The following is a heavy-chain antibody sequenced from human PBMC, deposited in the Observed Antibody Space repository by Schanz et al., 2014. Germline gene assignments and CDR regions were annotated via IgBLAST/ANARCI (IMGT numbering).Heavy chain of an antibody. CDR1: GFTFSSYS. J-gene: IGHJ4*02. Sequence: EVQLVESGGGLVQPGGSLRLSCAASGFTFSSYSMHWVRQAPGKGLEWVSVISWNNGTIGYADSVKGRFTISRDNAKNSLYLLMSSLRAEDTAVYYCAKSQGSSFDSWGQGTLVTVSS. V-gene: IGHV3-48*01. D-gene: IGHD6-13*01. CDR2: ISWNNGTI. CDR3: AKSQGSSFDS.